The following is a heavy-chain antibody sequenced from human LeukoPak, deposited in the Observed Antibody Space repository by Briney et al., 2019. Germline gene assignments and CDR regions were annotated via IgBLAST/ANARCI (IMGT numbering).Heavy chain of an antibody. CDR2: VYYSGNT. J-gene: IGHJ4*02. Sequence: SETLSLTCTVSGGSISSYYWSWIRQPPGKGLEWIGYVYYSGNTNYNPSLKSRVTISVETSKNQFSLKLSSVTAADTAVYFCARILMGSYSGPGWYGGRYFDYWGQGTLVTVSS. V-gene: IGHV4-59*01. CDR3: ARILMGSYSGPGWYGGRYFDY. CDR1: GGSISSYY. D-gene: IGHD2-15*01.